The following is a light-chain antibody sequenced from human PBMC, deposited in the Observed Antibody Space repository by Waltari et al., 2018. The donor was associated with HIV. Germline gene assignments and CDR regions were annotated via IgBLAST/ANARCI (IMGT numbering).Light chain of an antibody. J-gene: IGLJ3*02. CDR2: DND. CDR3: GTWDTSLGAGV. Sequence: TISCSGSSSKFGNDFVSWYQHLPGAAPKLLIYDNDKRPSGISDRFSGSKSGTSATLGITGLQTGDEADYYCGTWDTSLGAGVFGGGTKLTVL. CDR1: SSKFGNDF. V-gene: IGLV1-51*01.